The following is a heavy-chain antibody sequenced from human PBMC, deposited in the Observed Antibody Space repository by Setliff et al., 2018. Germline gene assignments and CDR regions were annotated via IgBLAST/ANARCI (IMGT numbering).Heavy chain of an antibody. Sequence: HPGGSLRLSCAASGFTFSSYAMSWVRQAPGKGLEWVSAISGSGGSTYYEDSVKGRFTISRDNSKNTLYLQMNSLRAEDTAVYYCAKGGALLYYFDFWGQGTLVTFSS. J-gene: IGHJ4*02. D-gene: IGHD2-15*01. CDR2: ISGSGGST. V-gene: IGHV3-23*01. CDR1: GFTFSSYA. CDR3: AKGGALLYYFDF.